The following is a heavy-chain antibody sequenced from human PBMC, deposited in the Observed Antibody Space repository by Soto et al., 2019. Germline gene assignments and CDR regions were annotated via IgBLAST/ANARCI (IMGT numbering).Heavy chain of an antibody. J-gene: IGHJ4*02. V-gene: IGHV3-30*18. CDR3: AKDSSSSLGDY. CDR1: GFTFSNYV. Sequence: QVHLVESGGGVVQPGGSLRLSCAASGFTFSNYVMHWVRQAPGKGLEWVTLISHDAVNEYYADSVKGRFTISRDNSKNILYMQMNSLKADDTAIYYCAKDSSSSLGDYWGQGTQVTVSS. D-gene: IGHD6-6*01. CDR2: ISHDAVNE.